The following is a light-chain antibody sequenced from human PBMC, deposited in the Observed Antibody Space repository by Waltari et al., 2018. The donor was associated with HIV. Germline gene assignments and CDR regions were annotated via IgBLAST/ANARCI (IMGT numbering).Light chain of an antibody. V-gene: IGLV2-8*01. Sequence: QSALTQPPSASGSPGQSVTISCTGTSSDVGGYDYVSWYQHHPGKVPRLIMYEGSKRPSGVPYRFSGFKSGNTASLTGSGLQAEDEADYYCTSYAGSGEYVFGTGTKVTVL. CDR2: EGS. CDR1: SSDVGGYDY. CDR3: TSYAGSGEYV. J-gene: IGLJ1*01.